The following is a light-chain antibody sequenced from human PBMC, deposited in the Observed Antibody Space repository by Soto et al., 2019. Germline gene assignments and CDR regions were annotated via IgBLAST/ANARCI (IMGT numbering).Light chain of an antibody. V-gene: IGKV3-15*01. CDR1: QSDGSN. Sequence: EIVMTQSPATLSVSPGERATLSCRASQSDGSNLAWYQQKPGQAPRLLIYGASTRATGIPARFSGSGSGTEFTLTISSLQSEDFAVYYCQQYNDWPFTFGPGTKVDIK. J-gene: IGKJ3*01. CDR2: GAS. CDR3: QQYNDWPFT.